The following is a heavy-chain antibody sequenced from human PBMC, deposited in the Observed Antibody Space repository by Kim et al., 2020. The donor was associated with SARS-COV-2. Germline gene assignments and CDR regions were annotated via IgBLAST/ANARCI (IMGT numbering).Heavy chain of an antibody. V-gene: IGHV1-69*13. D-gene: IGHD2-15*01. Sequence: SVKVSCKAYGGTFSNYAINWVRQALGQGLEWMGVIIPMFGTVNHAQKFQGRITTIADESTGTAYMELSRLTHEDTAVYYCAGGFVVRRADLYNGMDVWGQGTTVTVSS. CDR2: IIPMFGTV. J-gene: IGHJ6*02. CDR3: AGGFVVRRADLYNGMDV. CDR1: GGTFSNYA.